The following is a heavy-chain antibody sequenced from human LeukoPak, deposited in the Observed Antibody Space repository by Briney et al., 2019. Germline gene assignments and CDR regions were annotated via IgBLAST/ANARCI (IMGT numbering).Heavy chain of an antibody. D-gene: IGHD3-9*01. J-gene: IGHJ6*03. V-gene: IGHV3-30*02. CDR3: AKESLTGYYYMDV. CDR2: IRFDGSTK. Sequence: GGSLRLSCAASGFTFSRYGMHWVRQAPGKGLEWVAFIRFDGSTKYFVDSVKGRFTIPRDNSKNTLYLQMNSLRIEDTAVYYCAKESLTGYYYMDVWGKGTTVTVSS. CDR1: GFTFSRYG.